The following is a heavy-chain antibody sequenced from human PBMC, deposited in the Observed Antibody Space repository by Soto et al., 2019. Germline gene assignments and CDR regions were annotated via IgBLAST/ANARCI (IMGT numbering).Heavy chain of an antibody. CDR2: IKQDGSEK. D-gene: IGHD5-12*01. Sequence: PGGSLRLSCAASGFTFSSYWMSWVRQAPGKGLEWVANIKQDGSEKYYVDSVKGRFTISRDNAKNSLYLQMNSLRAEDTAVYYCARVGDGYNYHYYYGMDVWGQGTTVTVSS. V-gene: IGHV3-7*03. CDR3: ARVGDGYNYHYYYGMDV. J-gene: IGHJ6*02. CDR1: GFTFSSYW.